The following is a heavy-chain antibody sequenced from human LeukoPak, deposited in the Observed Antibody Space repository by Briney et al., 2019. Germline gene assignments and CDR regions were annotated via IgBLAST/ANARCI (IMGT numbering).Heavy chain of an antibody. Sequence: GGSLRLSCAASGITFTSYAMNWVRQAPGKGLEWVSYISSSSSTIYYADSVKGRFTISRDNAKMSLYLQMNSLRVEDTAVYYCATYSTRNAREFQSWGQGTLVTVSS. CDR2: ISSSSSTI. CDR1: GITFTSYA. V-gene: IGHV3-48*04. CDR3: ATYSTRNAREFQS. D-gene: IGHD4-11*01. J-gene: IGHJ1*01.